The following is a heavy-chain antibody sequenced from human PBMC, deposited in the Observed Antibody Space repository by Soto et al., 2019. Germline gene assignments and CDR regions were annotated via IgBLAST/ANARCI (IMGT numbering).Heavy chain of an antibody. J-gene: IGHJ3*02. CDR1: GYSFTSYW. D-gene: IGHD3-16*01. CDR2: IYPGDSDT. V-gene: IGHV5-51*01. Sequence: PGESLKISCKGSGYSFTSYWIGWVRQMPGKGLEWMGIIYPGDSDTRYSPSFQGQVTISADKSISTAYLQWSSLKASDTAMYYCASLGQPPKSDHDAFDIWGQGTMVTVSS. CDR3: ASLGQPPKSDHDAFDI.